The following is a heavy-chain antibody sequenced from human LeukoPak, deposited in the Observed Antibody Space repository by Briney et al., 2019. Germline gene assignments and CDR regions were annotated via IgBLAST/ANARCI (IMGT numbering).Heavy chain of an antibody. CDR1: GFIFSTYW. D-gene: IGHD3-22*01. V-gene: IGHV3-7*01. J-gene: IGHJ5*02. CDR2: IKQDGSDE. Sequence: GGSLRLSCEVSGFIFSTYWMTWVRQAPGKGLEGVATIKQDGSDEYYVDSVKGRFTISRDNAKNSLYLQMDGLRAEDTAVYHCARKLYYYGTSPAGWFGPWGQGTLVTVSS. CDR3: ARKLYYYGTSPAGWFGP.